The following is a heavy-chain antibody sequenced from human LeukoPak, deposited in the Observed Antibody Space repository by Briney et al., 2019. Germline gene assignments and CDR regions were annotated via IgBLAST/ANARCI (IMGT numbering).Heavy chain of an antibody. CDR2: INHSGST. D-gene: IGHD3-10*01. CDR3: ARGPRGAFDY. Sequence: SETLSLTCTVYGGSFSGYYWSWIRQPPGKGLEWIGEINHSGSTNYSPSLKSRVTISVDTSKNQFSLKLSSVTAADTAVYYCARGPRGAFDYWGQGTLVTVSS. CDR1: GGSFSGYY. V-gene: IGHV4-34*01. J-gene: IGHJ4*02.